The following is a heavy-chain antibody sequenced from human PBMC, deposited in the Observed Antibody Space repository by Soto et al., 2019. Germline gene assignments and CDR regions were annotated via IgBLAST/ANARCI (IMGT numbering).Heavy chain of an antibody. V-gene: IGHV3-74*01. D-gene: IGHD3-16*01. CDR2: INSDGSTK. CDR3: VRDRGRPDSFNV. Sequence: EVQVVESGAGLVQPAVSLRLSCAASGFPFTPFWMHWVRQAPGKGLVWLSHINSDGSTKVYADSVKGRFTISRDNAKNTLFLQMNSLTAEDTTVYYGVRDRGRPDSFNVWGRGAIVTVS. J-gene: IGHJ3*01. CDR1: GFPFTPFW.